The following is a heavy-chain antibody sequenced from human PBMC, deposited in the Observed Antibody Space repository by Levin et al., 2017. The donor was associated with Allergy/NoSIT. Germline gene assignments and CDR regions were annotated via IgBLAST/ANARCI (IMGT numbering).Heavy chain of an antibody. J-gene: IGHJ4*02. CDR1: GFTFINAW. CDR2: IKGKIDGGVT. Sequence: GGSLRLTCAASGFTFINAWLSWVRQAPGEGLEWVGRIKGKIDGGVTDYAAPVKGRFSISRDDSKNTIYLQMNSLRIEDTAVYYCSTEGCSGGGCYSNYWGQGSLVTVSS. V-gene: IGHV3-15*01. CDR3: STEGCSGGGCYSNY. D-gene: IGHD2-15*01.